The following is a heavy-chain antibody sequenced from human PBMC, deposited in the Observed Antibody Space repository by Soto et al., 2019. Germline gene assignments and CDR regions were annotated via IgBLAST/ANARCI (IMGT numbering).Heavy chain of an antibody. V-gene: IGHV4-39*01. Sequence: SETLSLTCTVSGGSISSSSYYWGWIRQPPGKGLEWIGSIYYSGSTYYNPSLKSRVTISVDTSKNQFSLKLSSVTAADTAVYYCARSTHDSSGYYLTWFDPWGQGTLVTVSS. CDR1: GGSISSSSYY. CDR2: IYYSGST. CDR3: ARSTHDSSGYYLTWFDP. J-gene: IGHJ5*02. D-gene: IGHD3-22*01.